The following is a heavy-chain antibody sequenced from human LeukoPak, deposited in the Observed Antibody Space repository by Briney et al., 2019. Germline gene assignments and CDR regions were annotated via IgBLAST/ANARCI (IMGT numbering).Heavy chain of an antibody. D-gene: IGHD3-10*01. CDR1: GFIFGDYW. CDR3: ARGGGDY. CDR2: IKQDGSEK. V-gene: IGHV3-7*01. Sequence: GGSLRLSCTASGFIFGDYWMSWVRQAPGRGLEWLATIKQDGSEKSYVDSVKGRFTISIDNTKKSLSLQTNSLRGDDTAVYYCARGGGDYWGQGTLVTVSS. J-gene: IGHJ4*02.